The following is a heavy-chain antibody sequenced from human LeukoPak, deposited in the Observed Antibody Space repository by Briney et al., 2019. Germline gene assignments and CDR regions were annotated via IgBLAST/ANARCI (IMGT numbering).Heavy chain of an antibody. D-gene: IGHD6-19*01. Sequence: SVKVSCKASGGTFSSYAISWVRQAPGQGLEWMGGIIPIFGTANYAQKFQGRVTITADKSTSTAYMELSSLRSEDTAVYYCARATAVAGTLRYYYYYMDVWGKGTTVTVSS. CDR2: IIPIFGTA. CDR3: ARATAVAGTLRYYYYYMDV. V-gene: IGHV1-69*06. CDR1: GGTFSSYA. J-gene: IGHJ6*03.